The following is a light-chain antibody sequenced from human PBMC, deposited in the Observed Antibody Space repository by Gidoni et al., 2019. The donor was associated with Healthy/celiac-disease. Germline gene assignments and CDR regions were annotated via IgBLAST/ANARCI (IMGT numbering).Light chain of an antibody. CDR2: GAY. Sequence: EIVMTQSPATLSVSPGERATLSCRASQSVSSKLAWYQQKPGQAPRLLIYGAYTRATGIPARFSGSGSGTEFTLTISSLQSEDFAVYYCQQYNNWPLTFXGXTKVEIK. J-gene: IGKJ4*01. CDR3: QQYNNWPLT. V-gene: IGKV3-15*01. CDR1: QSVSSK.